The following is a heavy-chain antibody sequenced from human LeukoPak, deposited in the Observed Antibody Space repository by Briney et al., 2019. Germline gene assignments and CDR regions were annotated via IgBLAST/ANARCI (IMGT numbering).Heavy chain of an antibody. D-gene: IGHD5-18*01. V-gene: IGHV4-39*07. Sequence: MPSETLSLTCTVSGGSISSSIHYLGWIRQPPGKGLEWIGEINHSGSTNYNPSLKSRVTISVDTSKNQFSLKLSSVTAADTAVYYCAREGYPRPYFDYWGQGTLVTVSS. J-gene: IGHJ4*02. CDR2: INHSGST. CDR1: GGSISSSIHY. CDR3: AREGYPRPYFDY.